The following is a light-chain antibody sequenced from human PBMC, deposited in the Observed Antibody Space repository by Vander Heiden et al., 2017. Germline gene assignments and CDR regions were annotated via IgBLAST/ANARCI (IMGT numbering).Light chain of an antibody. Sequence: DIQMTQSPSSLSASVGDRVTITCQASQDISNYLNWYQQKPGKAPKLLIYDASNLETGVPTRFSGSGSETDFTFTISSLQPEDIATYYCQQYDNLPLLTFGGGTKVEIK. CDR2: DAS. CDR3: QQYDNLPLLT. V-gene: IGKV1-33*01. CDR1: QDISNY. J-gene: IGKJ4*01.